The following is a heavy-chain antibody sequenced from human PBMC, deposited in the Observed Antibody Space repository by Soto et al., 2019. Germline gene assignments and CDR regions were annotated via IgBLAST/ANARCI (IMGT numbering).Heavy chain of an antibody. CDR2: IYWDDDK. J-gene: IGHJ4*02. V-gene: IGHV2-5*02. CDR1: GFSLSTSGVG. D-gene: IGHD6-13*01. CDR3: ARPTGITTAALAYFDS. Sequence: QITLKESGPPLVKPTQTLTLTCTFSGFSLSTSGVGVGWIRQPPGKALEWLALIYWDDDKRYSPSLKSRLTVTXXTXKXXVVLTMTNLDPVDTATYYCARPTGITTAALAYFDSLGQGTLVTVSS.